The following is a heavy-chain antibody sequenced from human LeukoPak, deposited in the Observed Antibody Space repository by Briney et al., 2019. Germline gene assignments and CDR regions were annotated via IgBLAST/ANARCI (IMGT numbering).Heavy chain of an antibody. V-gene: IGHV3-21*01. CDR3: ARDYYDSSGLPDY. Sequence: GGSLRLSCAASGFTFSSYSMNWVRQAPGKGLEWDSSISSSSSYIYYADSVKGRFTISRDNAKNSLYLQMNSLRAEDTAVYYCARDYYDSSGLPDYWGQGTLVTVSS. J-gene: IGHJ4*02. CDR1: GFTFSSYS. CDR2: ISSSSSYI. D-gene: IGHD3-22*01.